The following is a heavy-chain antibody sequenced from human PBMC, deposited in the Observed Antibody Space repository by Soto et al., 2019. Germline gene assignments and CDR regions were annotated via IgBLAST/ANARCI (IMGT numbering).Heavy chain of an antibody. CDR3: ARVPSPFDYYYAMDV. CDR1: GDSISSGNKY. CDR2: VFSSGTT. V-gene: IGHV4-30-4*01. J-gene: IGHJ6*02. Sequence: TLSLTCTVSGDSISSGNKYWSWIRQPPGKGLEWIGYVFSSGTTYYNPSLKGRVSISLDASENQFSLKFASVTDADSAVYYCARVPSPFDYYYAMDVWGQGTTVTVSS. D-gene: IGHD3-16*01.